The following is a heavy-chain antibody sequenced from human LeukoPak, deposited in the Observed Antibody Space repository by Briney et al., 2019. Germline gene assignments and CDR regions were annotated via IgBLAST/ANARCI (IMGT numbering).Heavy chain of an antibody. CDR3: ASPGIAAAGTRYFDY. CDR1: GGSISSYY. J-gene: IGHJ4*02. CDR2: IYYSGST. V-gene: IGHV4-59*12. Sequence: SETLSLTCTVSGGSISSYYWSWVRQPPGKGLEWVGYIYYSGSTNYNPSLKSRVTISVDTSKNQFSLKLSSVTAADTAVYYCASPGIAAAGTRYFDYWGQGTLVTVSS. D-gene: IGHD6-13*01.